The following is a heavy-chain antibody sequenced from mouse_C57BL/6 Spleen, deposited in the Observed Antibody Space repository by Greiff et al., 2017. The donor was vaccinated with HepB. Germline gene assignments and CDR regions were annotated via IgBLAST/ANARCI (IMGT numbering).Heavy chain of an antibody. J-gene: IGHJ4*01. D-gene: IGHD1-1*01. V-gene: IGHV1-82*01. CDR1: GYAFSSSW. CDR3: AREIFKSYGSSHYAMDY. Sequence: QVQLQQSGPELVKPGASVKISCKASGYAFSSSWMNWVKQRPGKGLEWIGRIYPGDGDTNYNGKFKGKATLTADKSSSTAYMQLSSLTSEDSAVYFCAREIFKSYGSSHYAMDYWGQGTAVTVSS. CDR2: IYPGDGDT.